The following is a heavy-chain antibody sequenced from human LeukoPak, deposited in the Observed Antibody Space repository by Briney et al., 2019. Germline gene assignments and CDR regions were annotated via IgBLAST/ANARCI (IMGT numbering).Heavy chain of an antibody. CDR1: GFSLSTSGVG. CDR2: IYWDDDK. CDR3: AHRDDILTGYRSYYFQH. Sequence: SGPTLVNPTQTLTLTCTFSGFSLSTSGVGVGWIRQPPGKALEWLALIYWDDDKRYSPSLKSRLTTTKDTSKNQVVLTMTNMDPVDTATYYCAHRDDILTGYRSYYFQHWGQGTLVTVSS. D-gene: IGHD3-9*01. J-gene: IGHJ1*01. V-gene: IGHV2-5*02.